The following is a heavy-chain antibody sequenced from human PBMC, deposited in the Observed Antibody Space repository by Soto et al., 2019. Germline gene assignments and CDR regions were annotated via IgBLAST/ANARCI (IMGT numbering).Heavy chain of an antibody. CDR3: ARDAGSESYLAY. CDR2: ISPFNGHT. V-gene: IGHV1-18*01. Sequence: HVQLVQSGGEVKKPGASVKVSCKPSGYTFTNYVISWVRQAPGQGLEYMGWISPFNGHTKYAQKFQGRVTVTTETSTSTAYMELRSLINDDTAVYYCARDAGSESYLAYWGQGTLVSVSS. J-gene: IGHJ4*02. CDR1: GYTFTNYV. D-gene: IGHD1-26*01.